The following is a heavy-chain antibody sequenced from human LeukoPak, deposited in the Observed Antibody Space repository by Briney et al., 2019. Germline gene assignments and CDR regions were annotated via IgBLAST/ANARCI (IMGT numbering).Heavy chain of an antibody. D-gene: IGHD2-2*01. V-gene: IGHV5-51*01. Sequence: GESLKISCKGSGYSFTSYWIGWVRQMPGKGLEWMGIIYPGDSDTRYSPSFQGQVTISADKSISTAYLQWSSLKASDTAMYYCARQGGYCSSTSCSPWYMDVWGKGTTVTVSS. CDR1: GYSFTSYW. CDR3: ARQGGYCSSTSCSPWYMDV. CDR2: IYPGDSDT. J-gene: IGHJ6*03.